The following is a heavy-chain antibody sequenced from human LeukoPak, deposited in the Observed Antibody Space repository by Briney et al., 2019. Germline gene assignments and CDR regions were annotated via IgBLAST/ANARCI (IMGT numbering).Heavy chain of an antibody. J-gene: IGHJ4*02. CDR3: ARDGAHCSSTSRYLNY. D-gene: IGHD2-2*01. CDR2: INPNSGGT. CDR1: GYTFTGYY. Sequence: ASVKVSCKASGYTFTGYYMHWVRQAPGQGLEWMGWINPNSGGTNYAQKFQGRVTMTRDTSISTAYMELSRLRSDDTAVYYCARDGAHCSSTSRYLNYWGQGTLVTVSS. V-gene: IGHV1-2*02.